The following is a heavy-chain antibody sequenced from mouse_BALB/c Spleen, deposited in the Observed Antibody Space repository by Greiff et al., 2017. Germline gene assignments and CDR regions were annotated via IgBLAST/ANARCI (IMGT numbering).Heavy chain of an antibody. D-gene: IGHD2-3*01. V-gene: IGHV5-6-4*01. CDR1: GFTFSSYT. CDR2: ISSGGSYT. CDR3: TRGGDGYYLAY. J-gene: IGHJ3*01. Sequence: EVQLVESGGGLVKPGGSLKLSCAASGFTFSSYTMSWVRQTPEKRLEWVATISSGGSYTYYPDSVKGRFTISRDNAKNTLYLQMSSLKSEDTAMYYCTRGGDGYYLAYWGQGTLVTVSA.